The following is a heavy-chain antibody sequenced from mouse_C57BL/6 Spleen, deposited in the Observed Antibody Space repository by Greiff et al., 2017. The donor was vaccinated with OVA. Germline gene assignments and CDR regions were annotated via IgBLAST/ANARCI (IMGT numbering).Heavy chain of an antibody. CDR2: IDPEDGET. CDR1: GFNIKDYY. J-gene: IGHJ3*01. CDR3: ASLNWDWFAY. Sequence: EVQLKQSGAELVKPGASVKLSCTASGFNIKDYYMHWVKQRTEQGLEWIGRIDPEDGETKYAPKFQGKATITADTSSNTAYLQLSSLTSEDTAVYYCASLNWDWFAYWGQGTLVTVSA. D-gene: IGHD4-1*02. V-gene: IGHV14-2*01.